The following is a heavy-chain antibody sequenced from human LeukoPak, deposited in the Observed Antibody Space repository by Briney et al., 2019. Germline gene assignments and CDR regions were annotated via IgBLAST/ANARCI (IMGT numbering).Heavy chain of an antibody. V-gene: IGHV1-24*01. J-gene: IGHJ4*02. D-gene: IGHD3-16*01. CDR2: FDPEDGET. Sequence: ASVKVSYKVSGYTLTELSMHWVRQAPGKGLEWMVGFDPEDGETIYAQKSQGRVTMTEDTSTDTAYMELSRLRSDDTAVYYCASGSLYDKPVWGYWGQGTLVTVSS. CDR3: ASGSLYDKPVWGY. CDR1: GYTLTELS.